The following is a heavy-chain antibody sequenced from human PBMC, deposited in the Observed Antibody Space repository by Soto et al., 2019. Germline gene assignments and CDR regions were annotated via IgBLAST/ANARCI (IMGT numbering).Heavy chain of an antibody. Sequence: KQSQTLSLTCAISGDSVSSNRAAWNWIRQSPSRGLEWLGRTYYRSNWYNDYAVSVKSRITINPDTSKNQFSLQLNSVTPEDTAVYYCATAMVTFDAFDIWGQGTMGTISS. CDR3: ATAMVTFDAFDI. CDR2: TYYRSNWYN. CDR1: GDSVSSNRAA. J-gene: IGHJ3*02. D-gene: IGHD5-18*01. V-gene: IGHV6-1*01.